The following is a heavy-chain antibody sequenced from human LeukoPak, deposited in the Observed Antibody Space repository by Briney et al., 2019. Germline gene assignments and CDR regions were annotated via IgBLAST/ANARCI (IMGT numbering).Heavy chain of an antibody. CDR1: GGSISNYY. CDR2: ISYSGST. J-gene: IGHJ5*02. D-gene: IGHD6-13*01. CDR3: ARDGAAAGWFGP. Sequence: PSETLSLTCTISGGSISNYYWTWIRQPPGKGLEWIGFISYSGSTSYNPSLKSRVTISVDTSKNQFSLKLSSVTAADTAVYYCARDGAAAGWFGPWGQGTLVTVSS. V-gene: IGHV4-59*01.